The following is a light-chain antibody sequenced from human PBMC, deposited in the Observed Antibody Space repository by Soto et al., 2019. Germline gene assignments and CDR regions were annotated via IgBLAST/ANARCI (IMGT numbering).Light chain of an antibody. J-gene: IGKJ5*01. CDR3: QQYART. V-gene: IGKV3-20*01. Sequence: EVVLTQSPGTLSLSPGERDTLSCRASQSISTNYLAWYQQKPGQAPKLLIYAASSRLTGIPDRLSASGSGKYFTFTIFILESEYFALYYCQQYARTFGQGTRLDI. CDR2: AAS. CDR1: QSISTNY.